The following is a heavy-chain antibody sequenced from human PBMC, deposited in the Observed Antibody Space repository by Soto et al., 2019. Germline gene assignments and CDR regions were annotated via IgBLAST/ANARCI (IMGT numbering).Heavy chain of an antibody. CDR3: AGLRGYAGSPIDY. D-gene: IGHD2-15*01. V-gene: IGHV4-59*01. Sequence: SETLSLTCTVSGGSIISGYWSWIRQPPGKGLEWIGYISHSGNTNYNPSVKSRVTLSVDTPKNQFSLRLSSVTTADTAVYYCAGLRGYAGSPIDYWGPGTLVTLLS. CDR2: ISHSGNT. J-gene: IGHJ4*02. CDR1: GGSIISGY.